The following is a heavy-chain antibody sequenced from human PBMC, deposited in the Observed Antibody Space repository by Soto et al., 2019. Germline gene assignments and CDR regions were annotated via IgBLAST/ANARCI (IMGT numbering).Heavy chain of an antibody. CDR1: GFTVSSNY. Sequence: EVPLVESGGGLIQPGGSLRLSCAASGFTVSSNYMSWVRQAPGKGLEWVSVIYSGGSTYYADSVKGRFTISRDNSKNTLYLQMNSLRAEDTAVYYCARDGGYCSSTSCSYYGMDVWGQGTTVTVSS. D-gene: IGHD2-2*01. CDR3: ARDGGYCSSTSCSYYGMDV. V-gene: IGHV3-53*01. J-gene: IGHJ6*02. CDR2: IYSGGST.